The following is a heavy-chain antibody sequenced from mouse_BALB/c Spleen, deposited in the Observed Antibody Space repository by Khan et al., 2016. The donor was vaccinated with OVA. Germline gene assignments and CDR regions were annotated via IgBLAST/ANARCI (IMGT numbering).Heavy chain of an antibody. V-gene: IGHV5-6*01. CDR2: ISSGGSYT. CDR3: ARLAYYYDSEGFAY. D-gene: IGHD1-1*01. J-gene: IGHJ3*01. CDR1: GFTFSTYG. Sequence: EVQLQESGGDLVKPEGSLKLSCAASGFTFSTYGMSWVRQTPDKRLEWVATISSGGSYTYYPDSVQGRFTISRDNAKNTLYLQMSSLKSEDTVMFYCARLAYYYDSEGFAYWGQGTLVTVSA.